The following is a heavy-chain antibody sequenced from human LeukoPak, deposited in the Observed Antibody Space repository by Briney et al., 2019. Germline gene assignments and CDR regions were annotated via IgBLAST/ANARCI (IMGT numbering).Heavy chain of an antibody. CDR2: ISWNSGGI. V-gene: IGHV3-9*01. D-gene: IGHD4-17*01. CDR1: GFTFDDYA. CDR3: AKGRYGDYLGSLDY. Sequence: GGSLRLSCAASGFTFDDYAMHWVRQAPGKGLEWVSGISWNSGGIVYADSVKGRFTISRDNAKNSLYLQMNSLRVEDTALYYCAKGRYGDYLGSLDYWGQGTLVTVSS. J-gene: IGHJ4*02.